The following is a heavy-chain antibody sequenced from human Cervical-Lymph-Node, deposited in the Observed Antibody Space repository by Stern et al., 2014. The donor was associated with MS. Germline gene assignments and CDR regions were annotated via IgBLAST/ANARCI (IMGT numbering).Heavy chain of an antibody. D-gene: IGHD3-3*01. CDR1: GYTFTSYD. Sequence: QVQLVQSGAEVKKPGASVKVSCKASGYTFTSYDINWVRQATGQGLEWMGWMNPNSGNTGYAQKFQGRVTMTRNTSISTAYMELSSLRSEDTAVYYCARAGYYDFWSGYHHNWFDPWGQGTLVTVSS. J-gene: IGHJ5*02. V-gene: IGHV1-8*01. CDR3: ARAGYYDFWSGYHHNWFDP. CDR2: MNPNSGNT.